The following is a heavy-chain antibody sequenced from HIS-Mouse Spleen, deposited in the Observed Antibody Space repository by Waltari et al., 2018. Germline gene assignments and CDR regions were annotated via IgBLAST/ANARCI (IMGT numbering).Heavy chain of an antibody. Sequence: EVQLVESGGGLIQPGGSLRLSCAASGFTVSSNYMSWVRQAPGKGLEWVSVIYIGGSTDYAGAVKGRFASSRANSKNTLYLQMNSLRAEDTAVYYCARDTVIAARSYGMDVWGQGTTVTVSS. V-gene: IGHV3-53*01. J-gene: IGHJ6*02. CDR2: IYIGGST. D-gene: IGHD6-6*01. CDR3: ARDTVIAARSYGMDV. CDR1: GFTVSSNY.